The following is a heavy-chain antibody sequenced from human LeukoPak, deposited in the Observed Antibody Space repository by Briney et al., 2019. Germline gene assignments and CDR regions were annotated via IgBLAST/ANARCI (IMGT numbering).Heavy chain of an antibody. D-gene: IGHD1-1*01. CDR1: GASISTYY. Sequence: SETLSLTCTVSGASISTYYWSWIRQSPGEGLEWIGYRYSRGSPNYHPSLKRRVTISVDTSKNLFSLTLTSVTAADTAVYYCARLQPNSGEWAFDIWGQGTMVTVSS. J-gene: IGHJ3*02. CDR3: ARLQPNSGEWAFDI. CDR2: RYSRGSP. V-gene: IGHV4-59*01.